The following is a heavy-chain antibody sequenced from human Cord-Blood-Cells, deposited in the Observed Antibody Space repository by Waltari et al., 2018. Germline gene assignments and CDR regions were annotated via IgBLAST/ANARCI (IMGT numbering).Heavy chain of an antibody. J-gene: IGHJ4*02. D-gene: IGHD5-12*01. V-gene: IGHV4-31*03. Sequence: VQLQESGPGLVRPSQTLSLTCTVSGGSISSGGYSGSWTRQHPGKGLEWIGYIYYSGSTYYNPSLKSRVTISVDTSKNQFSLKLSSVTAADTAVYYCAYRRGYSGYDVNDYFDYWGQGTLVTVSS. CDR2: IYYSGST. CDR3: AYRRGYSGYDVNDYFDY. CDR1: GGSISSGGYS.